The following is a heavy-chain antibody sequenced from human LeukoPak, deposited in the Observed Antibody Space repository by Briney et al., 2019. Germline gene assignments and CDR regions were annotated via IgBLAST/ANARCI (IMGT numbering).Heavy chain of an antibody. D-gene: IGHD6-19*01. J-gene: IGHJ4*02. Sequence: GGSLRLSCAASGFTFSSYAMSWVRQAPGKGLEWVSLISGSGGSTYYADSVKGRFTISRDNSKNTLYLQMTTLRAEDTAVLYCAKDVVGQKWLENSWGQGTRVTVSS. V-gene: IGHV3-23*01. CDR2: ISGSGGST. CDR1: GFTFSSYA. CDR3: AKDVVGQKWLENS.